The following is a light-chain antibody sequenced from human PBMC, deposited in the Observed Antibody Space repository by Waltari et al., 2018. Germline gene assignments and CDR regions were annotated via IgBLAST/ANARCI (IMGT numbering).Light chain of an antibody. CDR3: RVWDSYGNHLVV. Sequence: SFVLTPPPSVSVAPGKTARLTCGGNHIGSKCVNWYQQKPGQAPLLVIHYDSDRSSGIPCRFSSANAGNTATLTISRVEAGDEADDYCRVWDSYGNHLVVFGGGTNLSVV. CDR2: YDS. J-gene: IGLJ2*01. V-gene: IGLV3-21*01. CDR1: HIGSKC.